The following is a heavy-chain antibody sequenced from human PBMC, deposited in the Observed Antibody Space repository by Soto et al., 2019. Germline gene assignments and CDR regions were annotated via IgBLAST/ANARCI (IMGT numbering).Heavy chain of an antibody. Sequence: SETLSLTCVVSGGSVTNTTYFWGWIRQPPGKGPEWIGSIYYSGTTYSNPSLKSRLTMSIDTSKNQFSLKLSSVTAADTAVYYCARNRVVRGVIIYFDYWGQGTLVTVSS. CDR3: ARNRVVRGVIIYFDY. D-gene: IGHD3-10*01. CDR2: IYYSGTT. J-gene: IGHJ4*02. CDR1: GGSVTNTTYF. V-gene: IGHV4-39*07.